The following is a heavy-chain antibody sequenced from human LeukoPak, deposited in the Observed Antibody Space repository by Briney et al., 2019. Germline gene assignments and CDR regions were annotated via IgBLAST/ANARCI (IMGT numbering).Heavy chain of an antibody. Sequence: SETLSLTCTVSGGSISSYYWSWIRQPPGKGPEWIGYIYYSGSTNYNPSLKSRVTISVDTSENQFSLKMNSVTAADTAVYYCARLASSGWSHCDYWGQGTLVTVSS. CDR3: ARLASSGWSHCDY. CDR1: GGSISSYY. D-gene: IGHD6-19*01. V-gene: IGHV4-59*08. J-gene: IGHJ4*02. CDR2: IYYSGST.